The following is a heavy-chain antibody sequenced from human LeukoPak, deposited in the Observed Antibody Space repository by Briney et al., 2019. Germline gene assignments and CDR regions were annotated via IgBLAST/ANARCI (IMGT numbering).Heavy chain of an antibody. CDR1: GFTFSSYA. J-gene: IGHJ4*02. V-gene: IGHV3-23*01. D-gene: IGHD3-16*01. CDR2: ISGSGGST. Sequence: GGSLRLSCAASGFTFSSYAMSWVRQAPGKGLEWVSAISGSGGSTYYADSVKGRFTISRDNAKNSLYLQMNSLRAEDTAMYYCARHIPRGNNFFDYWGQGTQVTVSS. CDR3: ARHIPRGNNFFDY.